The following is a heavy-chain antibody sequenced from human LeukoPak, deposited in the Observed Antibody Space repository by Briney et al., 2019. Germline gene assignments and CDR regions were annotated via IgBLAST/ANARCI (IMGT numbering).Heavy chain of an antibody. V-gene: IGHV4-39*07. J-gene: IGHJ6*03. CDR1: GDSISSSSSY. CDR3: ARVKDGGVRGILTMSYYYYMDV. Sequence: PSETLSLTCTVSGDSISSSSSYWSWIRQPPGKGLEWIGEINHSGSTNYNPSLKSRVTISVDTSKNQFSLKLSSVTAADTAVYYCARVKDGGVRGILTMSYYYYMDVWGKGTTVTVSS. CDR2: INHSGST. D-gene: IGHD3-10*01.